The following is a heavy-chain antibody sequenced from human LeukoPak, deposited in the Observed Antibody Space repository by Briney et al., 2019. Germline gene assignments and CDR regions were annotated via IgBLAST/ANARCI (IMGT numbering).Heavy chain of an antibody. CDR1: GGSISSHY. V-gene: IGHV4-4*07. CDR2: IYTSGST. Sequence: SETLSLTCTVSGGSISSHYWSWIRQPAGKGLEWIGRIYTSGSTNYNPSLKSRVTMSADTSKNQFSLKLSSVTAADTAVYYCVRDFNDYYYYYYMDVWGKGTTVTVSS. CDR3: VRDFNDYYYYYYMDV. D-gene: IGHD1-1*01. J-gene: IGHJ6*03.